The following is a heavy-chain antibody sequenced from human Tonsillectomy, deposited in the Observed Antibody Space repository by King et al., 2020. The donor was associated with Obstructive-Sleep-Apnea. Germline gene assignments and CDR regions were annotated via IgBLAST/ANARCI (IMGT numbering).Heavy chain of an antibody. CDR2: IRFDGTNK. CDR1: GFNFSNFG. Sequence: VQLVESGGGVVQPGGSLRLSCLGSGFNFSNFGIHWVRQAPGKGLEWLAFIRFDGTNKYYANSVEGRFSMSKDNSKNQLYLQIDSLRPEDSAVYFCAKAPPTIAIVRGVQYQGPNYYYYGMDVWGQGTTVTVSS. CDR3: AKAPPTIAIVRGVQYQGPNYYYYGMDV. V-gene: IGHV3-30*02. J-gene: IGHJ6*02. D-gene: IGHD3-10*01.